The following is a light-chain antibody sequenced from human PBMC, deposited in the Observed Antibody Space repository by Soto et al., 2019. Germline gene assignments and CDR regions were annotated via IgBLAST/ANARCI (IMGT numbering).Light chain of an antibody. CDR2: DAS. CDR3: QQRSSWPLT. CDR1: QSVSNF. Sequence: EIVLTQSPATLSLSVGERATLSCRASQSVSNFLAWYQQKPGQAPRLLIYDASNMTFGNTARFTGYGSGTEFTLTISSLDPEDLAVYYCQQRSSWPLTFGQGTKLEIK. V-gene: IGKV3-11*01. J-gene: IGKJ2*01.